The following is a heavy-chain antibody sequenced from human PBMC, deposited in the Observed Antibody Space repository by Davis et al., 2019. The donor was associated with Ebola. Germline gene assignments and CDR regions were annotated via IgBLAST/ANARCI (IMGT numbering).Heavy chain of an antibody. D-gene: IGHD3-22*01. J-gene: IGHJ4*02. CDR3: ARLPGSKYYYDSSGYYYFDY. CDR1: GYIFTSYW. CDR2: IYPGDSAT. V-gene: IGHV5-51*01. Sequence: AESLMISCQGSGYIFTSYWIGWVRQLPRQGLESMGIIYPGDSATRYGPSFQGQVTISADKSISTAYLQWSSLKASDTAMYYCARLPGSKYYYDSSGYYYFDYWGQGTLVTVSS.